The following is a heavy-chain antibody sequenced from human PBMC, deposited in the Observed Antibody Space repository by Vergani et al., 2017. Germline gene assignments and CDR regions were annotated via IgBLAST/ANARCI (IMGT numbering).Heavy chain of an antibody. D-gene: IGHD2-15*01. Sequence: EVQLLESGGGLVQPGGSLRLSCAASGFTFSSYAMSWVRQAPGKGLEWVSAISGSGGSTYYADSVKGRFTISRDNSKNTLYLQMNSLRAEDTAVYYCAKVIDGGVVVAATYPPYFDYWGQGTLVTVSS. V-gene: IGHV3-23*01. J-gene: IGHJ4*02. CDR3: AKVIDGGVVVAATYPPYFDY. CDR1: GFTFSSYA. CDR2: ISGSGGST.